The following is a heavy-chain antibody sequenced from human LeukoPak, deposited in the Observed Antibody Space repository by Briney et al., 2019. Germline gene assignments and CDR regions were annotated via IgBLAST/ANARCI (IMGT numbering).Heavy chain of an antibody. D-gene: IGHD4-17*01. V-gene: IGHV4-39*01. CDR3: AVTTVTTFDAFDI. CDR1: GGAISSSSYY. Sequence: SETLSLTCTVSGGAISSSSYYWGWIRQPPGKGLEWIGSIYYSGSTYYNPSLKSRVTISVDTSKNQFSLKLSSVTAADTAVYYCAVTTVTTFDAFDIWGQGTMATVSS. J-gene: IGHJ3*02. CDR2: IYYSGST.